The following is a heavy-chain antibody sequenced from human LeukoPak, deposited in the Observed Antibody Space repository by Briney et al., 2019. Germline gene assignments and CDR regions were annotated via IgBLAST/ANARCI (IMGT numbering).Heavy chain of an antibody. CDR1: GFTFSSYW. V-gene: IGHV3-7*01. J-gene: IGHJ4*02. CDR2: IKKDGSEK. CDR3: ARVAAVAGTGEDYFDY. Sequence: GGSLRLSCAASGFTFSSYWMSWVRQAPGKGLEWVANIKKDGSEKYYVDSVKGRFTISRDNAKNSLYLQMNSLRAEDRAVYYCARVAAVAGTGEDYFDYWGQGTLVTVSS. D-gene: IGHD6-19*01.